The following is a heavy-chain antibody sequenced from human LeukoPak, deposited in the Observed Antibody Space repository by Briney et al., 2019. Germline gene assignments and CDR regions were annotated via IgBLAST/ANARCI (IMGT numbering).Heavy chain of an antibody. D-gene: IGHD3-16*01. V-gene: IGHV3-30*02. CDR1: GFTFSSYG. Sequence: GGSLRLSCAASGFTFSSYGMHWVRQAPGKGLEWVAFIRYDGSNKYYADSVKGRFTISRDNSKNTLYLQMNSLRAEDTAVYYCAKSSGGYGDHVWAYYYYYMDVWGKGTTVTVSS. CDR3: AKSSGGYGDHVWAYYYYYMDV. J-gene: IGHJ6*03. CDR2: IRYDGSNK.